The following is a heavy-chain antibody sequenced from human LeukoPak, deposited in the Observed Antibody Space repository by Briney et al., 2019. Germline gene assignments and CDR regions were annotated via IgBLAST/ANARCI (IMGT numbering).Heavy chain of an antibody. CDR1: GGSISSYY. CDR2: IYTSGST. Sequence: PSETLSLTCTVSGGSISSYYWSWIRQPPGKGLEWIGYIYTSGSTNYNPSPKSRVTISVDTSKNQFSLKLSSVTAADTAVYYCARQLSSSWPPYYYYMDVWGKGTTVTVSS. J-gene: IGHJ6*03. V-gene: IGHV4-4*09. D-gene: IGHD6-13*01. CDR3: ARQLSSSWPPYYYYMDV.